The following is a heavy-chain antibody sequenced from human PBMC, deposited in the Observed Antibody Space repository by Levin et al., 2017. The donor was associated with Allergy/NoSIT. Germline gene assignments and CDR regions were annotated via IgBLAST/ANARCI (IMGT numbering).Heavy chain of an antibody. J-gene: IGHJ4*02. CDR2: INPSGGST. Sequence: GESLKISCKASGYTFTSYYMHWVRQAPGQGLEWMGIINPSGGSTSYAQKFQGRVTMTRDTSTSTVYMELSSLRSEDTAVYYCARESSSWCGFWGQGTLVTVSS. V-gene: IGHV1-46*01. CDR1: GYTFTSYY. CDR3: ARESSSWCGF. D-gene: IGHD6-13*01.